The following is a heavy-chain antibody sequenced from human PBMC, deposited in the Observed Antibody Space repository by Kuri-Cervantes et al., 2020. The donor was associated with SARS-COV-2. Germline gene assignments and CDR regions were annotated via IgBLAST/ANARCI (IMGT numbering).Heavy chain of an antibody. CDR3: ASGPARAWQMPTGYFDY. J-gene: IGHJ4*02. D-gene: IGHD2-2*01. V-gene: IGHV1-46*01. CDR2: INPSGGST. CDR1: GYTFTSYY. Sequence: ASVKVSCKASGYTFTSYYMHWVRQAPGQGLEWMGIINPSGGSTSYAQKFQGRVTMTRGTSTSTVYMELSSLRSEDTAVYYCASGPARAWQMPTGYFDYWGQGTLVTVSS.